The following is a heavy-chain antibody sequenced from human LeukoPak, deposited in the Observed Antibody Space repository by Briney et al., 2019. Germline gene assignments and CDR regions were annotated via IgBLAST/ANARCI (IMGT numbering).Heavy chain of an antibody. CDR1: GGSFSGYY. Sequence: SETLSLTCAVYGGSFSGYYWSWIRQPPGKGLEWIGEINHSGSTNYNPSLKSRVTISVDTSKNQFSLKLSSVTAADTAVYYCARYPTWYYYYYGMDVWGQGTTVTVSS. CDR2: INHSGST. CDR3: ARYPTWYYYYYGMDV. J-gene: IGHJ6*02. V-gene: IGHV4-34*01.